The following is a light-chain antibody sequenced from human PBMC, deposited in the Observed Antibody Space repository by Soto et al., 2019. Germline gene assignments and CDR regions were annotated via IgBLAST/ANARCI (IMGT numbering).Light chain of an antibody. CDR3: SAWAYSLNGVV. Sequence: QSVLTQPRSASGTPGQRVTISCSGSSSNIGSNTVNWYQQLPGTAPKLLIYINNHRPSGVPDRFSGSKSGSSSSLALSGLQSEAEDDYYCSAWAYSLNGVVFGGGTKLTVL. CDR1: SSNIGSNT. J-gene: IGLJ2*01. V-gene: IGLV1-44*01. CDR2: INN.